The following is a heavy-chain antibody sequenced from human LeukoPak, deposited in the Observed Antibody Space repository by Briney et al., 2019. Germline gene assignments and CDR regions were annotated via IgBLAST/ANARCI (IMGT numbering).Heavy chain of an antibody. CDR2: IKDDGSDK. J-gene: IGHJ3*01. CDR1: GFTFRNYW. CDR3: ARPAYTAAYDL. Sequence: GGSLRLSCGASGFTFRNYWINWVRQAPGKGLEWVANIKDDGSDKYYVDSVKGRFSISKDNAKNALYLQMNSLRVEDTAVYYCARPAYTAAYDLWGQGTKVTVSS. D-gene: IGHD3-16*01. V-gene: IGHV3-7*01.